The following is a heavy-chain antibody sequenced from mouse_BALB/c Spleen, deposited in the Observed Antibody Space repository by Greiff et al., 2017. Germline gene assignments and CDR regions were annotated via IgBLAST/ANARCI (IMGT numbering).Heavy chain of an antibody. CDR3: ARRGYRYDGYAMDY. D-gene: IGHD2-14*01. CDR2: INPYNGDT. Sequence: EVKLMESGPELVKPGASVKISCKASGYSFTGYFMNWVMQSHGKSLEWIGRINPYNGDTFYNQKFKGKATLTVDKSSSTAHMELRSLASEDSAVYYCARRGYRYDGYAMDYWGQGTSVTVSS. V-gene: IGHV1-20*02. CDR1: GYSFTGYF. J-gene: IGHJ4*01.